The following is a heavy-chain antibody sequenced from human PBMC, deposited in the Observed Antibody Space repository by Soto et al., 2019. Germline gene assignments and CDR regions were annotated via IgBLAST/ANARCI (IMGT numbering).Heavy chain of an antibody. J-gene: IGHJ4*02. V-gene: IGHV4-61*01. CDR2: IFYSGST. D-gene: IGHD3-10*01. CDR3: ARVGVTMIRGVDY. Sequence: SETLSLTCSVSGGSVNSGNYYWSWIRQPPGKGLEWIGYIFYSGSTNYNPSLKSRVTISLDTSKNQFSLSLNSVTAADTAVYYCARVGVTMIRGVDYWGQGTLVTVS. CDR1: GGSVNSGNYY.